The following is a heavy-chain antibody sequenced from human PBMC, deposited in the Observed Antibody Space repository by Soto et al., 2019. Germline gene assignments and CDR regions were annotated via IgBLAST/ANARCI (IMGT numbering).Heavy chain of an antibody. CDR3: ARAIAAAAPIYYYYGMDV. J-gene: IGHJ6*02. Sequence: EASVKVSCKASGYTFTSYGISWVRQAPGQGLEWMGWISAYNGNTNYAQKLQGRVTMTTDTSTSTAYMELRSLRSDDTAVYYCARAIAAAAPIYYYYGMDVWGQGTTVTVSS. CDR1: GYTFTSYG. D-gene: IGHD6-13*01. CDR2: ISAYNGNT. V-gene: IGHV1-18*01.